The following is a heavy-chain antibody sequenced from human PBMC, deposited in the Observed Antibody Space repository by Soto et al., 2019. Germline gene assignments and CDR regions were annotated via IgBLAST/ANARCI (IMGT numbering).Heavy chain of an antibody. CDR2: IIPIFGTA. CDR3: ARDSQYSGYSFDY. J-gene: IGHJ4*02. Sequence: SVKVSCKASAGTFSIYAISWVRQAPVQGLEWMGGIIPIFGTANYAQKFQGRVTITADESTSTAYMELSSLRSEDTAVYYCARDSQYSGYSFDYWGQGTLVTVSS. D-gene: IGHD3-22*01. V-gene: IGHV1-69*13. CDR1: AGTFSIYA.